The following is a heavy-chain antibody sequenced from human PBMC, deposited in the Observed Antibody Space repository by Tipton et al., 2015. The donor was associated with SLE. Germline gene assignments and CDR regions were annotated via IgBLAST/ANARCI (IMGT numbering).Heavy chain of an antibody. CDR3: AGAVGTAAGLGDY. V-gene: IGHV4-34*01. J-gene: IGHJ4*02. Sequence: TLSLTCAVYGGAFSGHYLGWIRHPPGKGVEWIGEINQSGSTKYNPALKSRLIMSVDASKNQFSLKMSSVNAADAAIYYCAGAVGTAAGLGDYWGQGTLVTVSS. D-gene: IGHD6-13*01. CDR2: INQSGST. CDR1: GGAFSGHY.